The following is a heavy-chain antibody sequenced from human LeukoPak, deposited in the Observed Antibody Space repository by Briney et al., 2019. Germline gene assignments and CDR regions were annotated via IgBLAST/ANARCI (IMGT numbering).Heavy chain of an antibody. J-gene: IGHJ4*02. CDR3: AGTDYYDSSGYYSEPFDY. CDR2: ISGSGGST. V-gene: IGHV3-23*01. CDR1: GFTFSSYA. D-gene: IGHD3-22*01. Sequence: GGSLRLSCAASGFTFSSYAMSWVRQAPGKGLEWVSAISGSGGSTYYADSVKGRFTISRDNSKNTLYLQMNSLRAEDTAVYYCAGTDYYDSSGYYSEPFDYWGQGTLVTVSS.